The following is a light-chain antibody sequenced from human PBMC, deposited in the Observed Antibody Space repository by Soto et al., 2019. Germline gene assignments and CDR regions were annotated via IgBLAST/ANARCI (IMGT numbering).Light chain of an antibody. V-gene: IGKV3-11*01. CDR3: QQRSNWPLP. CDR2: DAS. Sequence: EIVLTQSPATLSLSPGERATLSCRASQSVSSYLAWYQQKPGQAPRLLIYDASTRATGIPGRFSGSGSGTDFPLTISSPEPEDVAVYYCQQRSNWPLPFGGGTRVEIK. CDR1: QSVSSY. J-gene: IGKJ4*01.